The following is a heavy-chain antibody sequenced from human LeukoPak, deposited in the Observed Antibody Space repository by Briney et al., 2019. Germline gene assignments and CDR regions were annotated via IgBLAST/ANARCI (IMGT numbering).Heavy chain of an antibody. CDR2: IYYSGSS. V-gene: IGHV4-61*01. CDR3: ARARHPNWFDP. J-gene: IGHJ5*02. CDR1: GGSVSSGSYY. Sequence: PSETLSLTCTVSGGSVSSGSYYWSWIRQPPGKGLEWIGYIYYSGSSNYNPYLKSRVTISVDTSKNQFSLKLSSVPAADTAVYYCARARHPNWFDPWGQGTLVTVSS.